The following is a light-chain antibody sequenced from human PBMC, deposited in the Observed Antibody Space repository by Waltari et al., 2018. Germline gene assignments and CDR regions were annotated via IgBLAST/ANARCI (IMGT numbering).Light chain of an antibody. CDR3: QQYDASPVT. CDR2: GAS. J-gene: IGKJ1*01. Sequence: DIVLTQSPGTLSLSPGERATLSCSASQSLSGSHLAWYQQKPGQTPRLLIYGASSRATGIPDRFSGGGYGTDFTLNITSLEPEDFAVYSCQQYDASPVTLGQGTRVEIK. V-gene: IGKV3-20*01. CDR1: QSLSGSH.